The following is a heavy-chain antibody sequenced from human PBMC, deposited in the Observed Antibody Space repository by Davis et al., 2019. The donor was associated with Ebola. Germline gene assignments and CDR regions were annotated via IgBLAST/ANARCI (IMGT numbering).Heavy chain of an antibody. CDR1: GFTFSSYG. D-gene: IGHD1-26*01. Sequence: GGSLRLSCAASGFTFSSYGMHWVRQAPGKGLEWVAVISYDGSNKYYADSVKGRFTISRDNSKNTLYLQMNSLRAEDTAVYYCARDATNYYGNLDYWGQGTLVTVSS. J-gene: IGHJ4*02. CDR3: ARDATNYYGNLDY. V-gene: IGHV3-30*03. CDR2: ISYDGSNK.